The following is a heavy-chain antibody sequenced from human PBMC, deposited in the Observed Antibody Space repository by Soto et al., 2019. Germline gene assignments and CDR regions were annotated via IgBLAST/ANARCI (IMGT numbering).Heavy chain of an antibody. CDR3: ARRLARGVIGWFDP. Sequence: PSLTCTVSGGSISSGTYYWGWIRQPPGKGLEWIGSLYYTGRTYYSPSLKSRVTISVDTSKNHFSLNLTSVTAADTAVYYCARRLARGVIGWFDPWGQGTLVTVSS. CDR2: LYYTGRT. CDR1: GGSISSGTYY. D-gene: IGHD3-10*01. V-gene: IGHV4-39*02. J-gene: IGHJ5*02.